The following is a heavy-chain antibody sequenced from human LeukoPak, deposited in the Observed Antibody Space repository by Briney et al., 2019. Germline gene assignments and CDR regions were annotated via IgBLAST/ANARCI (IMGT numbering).Heavy chain of an antibody. Sequence: PSQTLSLTCTVSGGSISSGSYYWSWIRQPAGKGLEWIGRIYTSGSTNYNPSLKSGVTISVDTSKNQFSLKLSSVTAADTAVYYCARDQYCSGGSCYYWSDPWGQGTMVTVSS. J-gene: IGHJ5*02. CDR1: GGSISSGSYY. CDR2: IYTSGST. D-gene: IGHD2-15*01. V-gene: IGHV4-61*02. CDR3: ARDQYCSGGSCYYWSDP.